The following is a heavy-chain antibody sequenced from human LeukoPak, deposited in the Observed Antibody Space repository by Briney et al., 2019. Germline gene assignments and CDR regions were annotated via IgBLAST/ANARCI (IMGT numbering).Heavy chain of an antibody. J-gene: IGHJ5*02. Sequence: PSETLSLTCTVSGGSISSYYWSWIRQPPGKGLEWIGYIYHSGSTKYNPSLKSRVTISVDTSKNQFSLKLSSVTAADTAVYYCARHLVSWFDPWGQGTLVTVSS. CDR3: ARHLVSWFDP. V-gene: IGHV4-59*01. CDR2: IYHSGST. CDR1: GGSISSYY.